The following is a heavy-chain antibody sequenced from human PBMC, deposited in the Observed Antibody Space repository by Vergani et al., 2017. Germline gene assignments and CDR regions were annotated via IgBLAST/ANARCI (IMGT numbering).Heavy chain of an antibody. CDR2: MNPNSGGT. D-gene: IGHD4-17*01. Sequence: QVQLVQSGAEVKKPGASVKVSCKASGYTFTSYDINWVRQATGQGLEWMGWMNPNSGGTNYAQKFQGRVTMTRDTSISTAYMELSRLRSDDTAVYYCARKPLVYGDYRDYYYYGMDVWGQGTTVTVSS. CDR3: ARKPLVYGDYRDYYYYGMDV. J-gene: IGHJ6*02. V-gene: IGHV1-2*02. CDR1: GYTFTSYD.